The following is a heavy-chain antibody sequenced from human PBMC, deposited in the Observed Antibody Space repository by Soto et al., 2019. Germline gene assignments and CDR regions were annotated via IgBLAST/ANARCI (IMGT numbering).Heavy chain of an antibody. V-gene: IGHV1-46*01. J-gene: IGHJ4*02. CDR1: GYTFTNSY. CDR2: LNPNGGST. Sequence: QVQLVQSGAEVKKPGASVKVSCKASGYTFTNSYIHWVRQAPGQGLEWMALLNPNGGSTNYAQNFQGSVTVTRDTSTSTDYMELTSLTSEDTAVYYCASNLAAGDYWGQGTLVTVSS. D-gene: IGHD6-13*01. CDR3: ASNLAAGDY.